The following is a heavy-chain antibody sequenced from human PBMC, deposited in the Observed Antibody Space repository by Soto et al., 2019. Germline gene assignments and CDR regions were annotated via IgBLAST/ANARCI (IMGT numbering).Heavy chain of an antibody. J-gene: IGHJ4*02. CDR2: IYYSGST. CDR1: GGSISSYY. D-gene: IGHD3-3*01. CDR3: ASLWSGYYVFDY. V-gene: IGHV4-59*08. Sequence: SETLSLTCTVSGGSISSYYWSWIRQPPGKGLEWIGYIYYSGSTNYNPSLKSRVTISVDTSKNQFSLKLSSVTAADTAVYYCASLWSGYYVFDYWGQGTLVTVSS.